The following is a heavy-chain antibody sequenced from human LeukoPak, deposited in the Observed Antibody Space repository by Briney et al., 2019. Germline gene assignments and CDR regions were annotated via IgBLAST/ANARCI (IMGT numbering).Heavy chain of an antibody. CDR3: AREASIVGATFHLDY. Sequence: ASVKVSCKASGYTFTGYYXXXXXXXXGXXXXXXXXINPNSGGTNYAQKFQGRVTMTRDTSISTAYMELSRLRSDDTAVYYCAREASIVGATFHLDYWGQGTLVTVSS. CDR2: INPNSGGT. V-gene: IGHV1-2*02. D-gene: IGHD1-26*01. CDR1: GYTFTGYY. J-gene: IGHJ4*02.